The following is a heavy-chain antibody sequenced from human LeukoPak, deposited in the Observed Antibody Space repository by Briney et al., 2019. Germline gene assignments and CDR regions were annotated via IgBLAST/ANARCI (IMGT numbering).Heavy chain of an antibody. Sequence: SETLSLTCTVSGGSISSYYWSWIRQPPGKGLEWIGYIYYSGSTNYNPSPKSRVTISVDTSKNQFSLKLSSVTAADTAVYYCARGRLRFLEWSNFDYWGQGTLVTVSS. CDR2: IYYSGST. J-gene: IGHJ4*02. CDR1: GGSISSYY. V-gene: IGHV4-59*01. D-gene: IGHD3-3*01. CDR3: ARGRLRFLEWSNFDY.